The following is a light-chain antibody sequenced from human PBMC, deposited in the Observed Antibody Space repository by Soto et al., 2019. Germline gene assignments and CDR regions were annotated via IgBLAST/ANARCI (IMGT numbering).Light chain of an antibody. J-gene: IGLJ7*01. CDR1: NIGSKA. CDR3: QVWDTSRDHGV. V-gene: IGLV3-21*04. Sequence: SYELTQPPSVSVDPGETARLTCGGENIGSKAVHWYQQRPGQAPVLVIYYDTDRPSGIPDRFSGSDSGNTATLTISRVEAGDEADYYCQVWDTSRDHGVFGGGTQLTVL. CDR2: YDT.